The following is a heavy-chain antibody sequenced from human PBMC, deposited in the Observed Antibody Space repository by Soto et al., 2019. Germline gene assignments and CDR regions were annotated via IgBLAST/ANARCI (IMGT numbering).Heavy chain of an antibody. CDR2: IIPILGIA. V-gene: IGHV1-69*02. CDR1: GGTFSSYT. D-gene: IGHD3-10*01. CDR3: ARFRVGGSGSYYKGYFDY. J-gene: IGHJ4*02. Sequence: QVQLVQSGAEVKKPGASVKVSCKASGGTFSSYTISWVRQAPGQGLEWMGRIIPILGIANYAQKFQGRVTITADKSTRTAYMELSSLRSEDTAVYYCARFRVGGSGSYYKGYFDYWGQGTLVTVSS.